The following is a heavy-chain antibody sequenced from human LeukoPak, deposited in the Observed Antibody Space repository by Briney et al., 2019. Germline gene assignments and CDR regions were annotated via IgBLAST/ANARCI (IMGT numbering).Heavy chain of an antibody. CDR3: ARGGYDILTGCYRYYYYGMDV. J-gene: IGHJ6*04. D-gene: IGHD3-9*01. Sequence: SETLSLTCAVYGGSFSGYYWSWIRQPPGKGLEWIGEINHSGSTNYNPSLKSRVTISVDTSKNQFSLKLSSVTAADTAVYYCARGGYDILTGCYRYYYYGMDVWGKGTTVTVSS. CDR1: GGSFSGYY. CDR2: INHSGST. V-gene: IGHV4-34*01.